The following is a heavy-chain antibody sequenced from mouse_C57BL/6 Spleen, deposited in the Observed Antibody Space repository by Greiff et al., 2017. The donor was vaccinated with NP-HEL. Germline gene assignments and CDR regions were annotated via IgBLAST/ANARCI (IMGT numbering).Heavy chain of an antibody. CDR2: ISDGGSYT. CDR1: GFTFSSYA. CDR3: ARGGTAQGRGYFDY. V-gene: IGHV5-4*03. Sequence: EVKLVESGGGLVKPGGSLKLSCAASGFTFSSYAMSWVRQTPEKRLEWVATISDGGSYTYYPDNVKGRFTISRDNAKNNLYLQMSHLKSEDTAMYYCARGGTAQGRGYFDYWGQGTTLTVSS. D-gene: IGHD3-2*02. J-gene: IGHJ2*01.